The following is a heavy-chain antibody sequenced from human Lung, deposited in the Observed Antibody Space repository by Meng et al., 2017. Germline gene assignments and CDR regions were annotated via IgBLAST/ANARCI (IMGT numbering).Heavy chain of an antibody. V-gene: IGHV3-74*01. CDR2: INTDGSST. CDR1: GFIFSNYW. J-gene: IGHJ5*02. CDR3: VRDLGFDP. Sequence: SCAASGFIFSNYWMHWVRQAPGKGLVWVSRINTDGSSTTYADSVKGRFTISRDNAKNTLYLQMNSLRVDDTAVYHCVRDLGFDPWGQGALVTVSS.